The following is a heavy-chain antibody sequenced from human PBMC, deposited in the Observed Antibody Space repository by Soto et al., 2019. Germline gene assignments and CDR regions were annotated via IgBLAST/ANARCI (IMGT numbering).Heavy chain of an antibody. CDR2: IVPIFGTT. J-gene: IGHJ6*02. CDR3: ARGEAVAGLYNCRGLDV. D-gene: IGHD6-19*01. V-gene: IGHV1-69*12. Sequence: QVQLVQSGAEVKKPGSSVKVSCKVSGGTFSNYAIDWVRLAPGHGLEWMGGIVPIFGTTYYTQKFQGRAAIIADDSTTTAYLEMSSLRSEDTAIYYCARGEAVAGLYNCRGLDVWGQGTAVTVSS. CDR1: GGTFSNYA.